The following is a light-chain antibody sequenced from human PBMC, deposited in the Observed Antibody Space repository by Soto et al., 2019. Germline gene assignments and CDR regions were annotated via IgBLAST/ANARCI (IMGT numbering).Light chain of an antibody. CDR3: QQYGSSPIT. CDR1: QSVSSSY. J-gene: IGKJ5*01. CDR2: GAS. V-gene: IGKV3-20*01. Sequence: EIVLTQSPGTLSLSPGERATLSCRASQSVSSSYLAWYQERPGQAPRLLIYGASSRATGFPDRFSGSGSGTDFTLTISRLEPEDFAVYYCQQYGSSPITFGQGTRLEIK.